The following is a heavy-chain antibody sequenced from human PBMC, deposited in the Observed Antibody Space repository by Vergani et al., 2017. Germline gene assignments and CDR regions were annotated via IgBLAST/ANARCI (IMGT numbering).Heavy chain of an antibody. CDR1: GYTSTSYG. Sequence: QVQLVQSGAEVKKPGASVKVSCKASGYTSTSYGISWVRQAPGQGLEWMGWISAYNGNTKYAQKLQGRVTMTTDTSTSTAYMELRSLRSDDTAVYYCAGMAVVPTHYNWFDPWGQGTLVTVSS. CDR2: ISAYNGNT. D-gene: IGHD2-2*01. J-gene: IGHJ5*02. CDR3: AGMAVVPTHYNWFDP. V-gene: IGHV1-18*01.